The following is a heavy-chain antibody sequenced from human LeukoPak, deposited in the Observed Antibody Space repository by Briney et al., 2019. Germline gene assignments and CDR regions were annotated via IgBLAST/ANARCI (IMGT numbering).Heavy chain of an antibody. CDR1: GGSISSYY. CDR2: IYYSGST. Sequence: PSETLSLTCTVSGGSISSYYWSWIRQPPGKGLEWIGYIYYSGSTNYNPSLKSRVTISVDTSKDQFSLKLSSVTAADTAVYYCARRNKFRRGWFVIDYWGQGTLVTVSS. D-gene: IGHD3-10*01. V-gene: IGHV4-59*01. CDR3: ARRNKFRRGWFVIDY. J-gene: IGHJ4*02.